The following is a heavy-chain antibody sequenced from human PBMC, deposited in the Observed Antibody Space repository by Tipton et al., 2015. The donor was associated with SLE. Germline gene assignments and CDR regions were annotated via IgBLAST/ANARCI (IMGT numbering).Heavy chain of an antibody. J-gene: IGHJ3*02. V-gene: IGHV4-59*08. CDR3: ARHLDGTYGSHAFDI. CDR2: INYSGST. Sequence: TLSLTCSVSGGSIRGHYWNWVRQPPGKGLEWIGNINYSGSTKYNPSLKSRVTISADTSKNQFSLKLSSVTAADTAVYYCARHLDGTYGSHAFDIWGQGTMVTVSS. D-gene: IGHD1-26*01. CDR1: GGSIRGHY.